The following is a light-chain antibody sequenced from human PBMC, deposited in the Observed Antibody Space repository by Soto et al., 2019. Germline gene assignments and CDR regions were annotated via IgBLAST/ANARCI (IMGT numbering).Light chain of an antibody. V-gene: IGKV3-11*01. CDR1: QSVSTY. CDR3: QQRINWPPVT. Sequence: VLTQSPATLSLSPGERATLSCRASQSVSTYLAWYQQKPGQAPRLLIYDASNRATGIPARFSGSGSATDFTLTISSLEPEDFAVYYCQQRINWPPVTFGGGTKVEIK. CDR2: DAS. J-gene: IGKJ4*01.